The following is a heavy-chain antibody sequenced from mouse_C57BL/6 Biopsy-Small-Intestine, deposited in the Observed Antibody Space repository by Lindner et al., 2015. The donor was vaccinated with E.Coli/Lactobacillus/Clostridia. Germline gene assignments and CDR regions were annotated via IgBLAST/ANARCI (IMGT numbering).Heavy chain of an antibody. D-gene: IGHD2-2*01. Sequence: VQLQESGPELVKPGASVKMSCKASGYTFTSYVMHWVKQKPGQGLEWIGYINPFNDVIKFNEKFKGKATLTSDKSSSTAHMELRSLTSEDSALCYCARMGYDDYFDYWGQGTTLTVSS. CDR1: GYTFTSYV. V-gene: IGHV1-14*01. J-gene: IGHJ2*01. CDR3: ARMGYDDYFDY. CDR2: INPFNDVI.